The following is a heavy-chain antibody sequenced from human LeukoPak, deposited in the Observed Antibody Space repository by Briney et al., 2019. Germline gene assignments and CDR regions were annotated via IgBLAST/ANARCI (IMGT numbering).Heavy chain of an antibody. D-gene: IGHD4-17*01. CDR2: IWYDGSNK. Sequence: PGRSLRLSCAASGFTFSSYGTHWVRQAPGKGLEWVAVIWYDGSNKYYADSVKGRFTISRDNSKNTLYLQMNSLRAEDTAVYYCARDRKVTTRFDYYYYYGMDVWGQGTTVTVSS. CDR1: GFTFSSYG. CDR3: ARDRKVTTRFDYYYYYGMDV. J-gene: IGHJ6*02. V-gene: IGHV3-33*01.